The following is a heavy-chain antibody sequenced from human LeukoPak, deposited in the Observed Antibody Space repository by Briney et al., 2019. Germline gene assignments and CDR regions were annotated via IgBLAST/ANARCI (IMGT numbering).Heavy chain of an antibody. CDR1: GGTFSSYA. J-gene: IGHJ6*03. Sequence: SVKVSCKASGGTFSSYAISWVRQARGQGLEWMGGIIPIFGTANYAQKFQGRVTITTDESTSTAYMELSSLRSEDTAVYYCARGSIAARPGYYYYMDVWGKGTTVTVSS. CDR2: IIPIFGTA. CDR3: ARGSIAARPGYYYYMDV. D-gene: IGHD6-6*01. V-gene: IGHV1-69*05.